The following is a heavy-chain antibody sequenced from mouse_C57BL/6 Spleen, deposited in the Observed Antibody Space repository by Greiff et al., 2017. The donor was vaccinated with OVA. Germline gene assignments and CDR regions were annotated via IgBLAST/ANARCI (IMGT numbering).Heavy chain of an antibody. V-gene: IGHV5-6*01. J-gene: IGHJ2*01. Sequence: EVNVVESGGDLVKPGGSLKLSCAASGFTFSSYGMSWVRQTPDKRLEWVATISSGGSYTYYPDSVKGRFTISRDNAKNTLYLQMSSLKSEDTAMYYCARITGTDFDYWGQGTTLTVSS. CDR2: ISSGGSYT. CDR3: ARITGTDFDY. D-gene: IGHD4-1*01. CDR1: GFTFSSYG.